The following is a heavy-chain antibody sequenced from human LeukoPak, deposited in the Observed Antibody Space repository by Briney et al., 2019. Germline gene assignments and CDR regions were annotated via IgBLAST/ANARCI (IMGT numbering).Heavy chain of an antibody. Sequence: ASVKVSCMTSGYTFTNYYVHWVRQAPGQGLEWLGIINPSADSASYAQKFQGRVTVTRDTSTSTVYMELSSLRSEDTAVYYCARAGYDSTWYFFDYWGQGALVTVSS. CDR1: GYTFTNYY. V-gene: IGHV1-46*01. D-gene: IGHD6-13*01. CDR3: ARAGYDSTWYFFDY. J-gene: IGHJ4*02. CDR2: INPSADSA.